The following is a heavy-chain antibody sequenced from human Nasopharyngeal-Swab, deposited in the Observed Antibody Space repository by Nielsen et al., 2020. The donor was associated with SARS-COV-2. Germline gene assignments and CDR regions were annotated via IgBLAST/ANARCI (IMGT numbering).Heavy chain of an antibody. CDR2: MNPNGGNT. Sequence: ASVKVSCKASGYTFTSYDINWVRQATGQGLEWMGWMNPNGGNTGYAQKFQGRVTMTRNTSISTAYMELSSLRSEDTAVYYCARGGQRHIVVVTANNWFDPWGQGTLVTVSS. V-gene: IGHV1-8*01. CDR3: ARGGQRHIVVVTANNWFDP. D-gene: IGHD2-21*02. CDR1: GYTFTSYD. J-gene: IGHJ5*02.